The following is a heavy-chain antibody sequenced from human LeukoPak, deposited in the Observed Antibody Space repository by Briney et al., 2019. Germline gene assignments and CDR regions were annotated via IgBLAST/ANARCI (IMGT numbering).Heavy chain of an antibody. CDR1: GYTFTSYY. D-gene: IGHD2-21*02. V-gene: IGHV1-46*01. Sequence: ASVKVSCKASGYTFTSYYMHWVRQAPGQGLEWMGIINPSGGSTSYAQKFQGRVTMTRDMSTSTVYMELSSLRFEDTAVYYCARAGIVVVTATNWFDPWGQGTLVTVSS. J-gene: IGHJ5*02. CDR2: INPSGGST. CDR3: ARAGIVVVTATNWFDP.